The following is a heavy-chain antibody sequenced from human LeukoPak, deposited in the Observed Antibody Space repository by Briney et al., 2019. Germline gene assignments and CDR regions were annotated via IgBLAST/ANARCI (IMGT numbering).Heavy chain of an antibody. J-gene: IGHJ4*02. CDR3: ASTFPYCSGGTCAL. CDR2: FSGSGGST. CDR1: GFTFSNYA. D-gene: IGHD2-15*01. V-gene: IGHV3-23*01. Sequence: GGSLRLSCAASGFTFSNYAMSWVRQALGKGLEWVSVFSGSGGSTYYADSVKGRFTISRDNSKNTLYLQMNSLRAEDTAVYYCASTFPYCSGGTCALGGQGTLVTVSS.